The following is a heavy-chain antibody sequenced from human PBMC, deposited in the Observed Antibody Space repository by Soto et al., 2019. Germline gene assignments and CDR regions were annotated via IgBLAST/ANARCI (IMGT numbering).Heavy chain of an antibody. CDR2: INPSGGST. V-gene: IGHV1-46*01. Sequence: ASVKVSCKASGYTFTSYYMHWVRQAPGQGLERMGIINPSGGSTSYAQKFQGRVTITRDTSTSTVYMELSSLRSEDTAVYYCARAPSEAAGYYYYGMDVWGQGTKVTVSS. CDR1: GYTFTSYY. CDR3: ARAPSEAAGYYYYGMDV. J-gene: IGHJ6*02. D-gene: IGHD6-25*01.